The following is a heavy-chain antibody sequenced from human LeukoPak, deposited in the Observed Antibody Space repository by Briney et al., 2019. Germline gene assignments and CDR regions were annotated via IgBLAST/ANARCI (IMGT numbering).Heavy chain of an antibody. V-gene: IGHV3-11*01. CDR1: GFIFSDYY. CDR2: INGGGTTK. J-gene: IGHJ6*04. Sequence: GGSLRLSCAASGFIFSDYYMNWIRQAPGKGLEWVSHINGGGTTKYYADSVRGRFTLSRDNANNTLYLQMNNLRAEDTAVYYCTRGVFSDVWGTGTTLTVSS. CDR3: TRGVFSDV.